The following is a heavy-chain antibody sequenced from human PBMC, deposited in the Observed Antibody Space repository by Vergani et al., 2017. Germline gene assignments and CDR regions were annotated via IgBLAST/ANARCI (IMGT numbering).Heavy chain of an antibody. Sequence: QVQLVESGGGVIQRGGSLRLSCATSGFTLSNYDMQWIRQGPGKGLEFVAFIQFDGSNQYYADFVKGRFNLSRDFSKNTLYLQMNSRRTDDTSTYYCAKHFRVWGIDYWGQETQVIVSS. CDR2: IQFDGSNQ. CDR3: AKHFRVWGIDY. CDR1: GFTLSNYD. J-gene: IGHJ4*02. D-gene: IGHD3-16*01. V-gene: IGHV3-30*02.